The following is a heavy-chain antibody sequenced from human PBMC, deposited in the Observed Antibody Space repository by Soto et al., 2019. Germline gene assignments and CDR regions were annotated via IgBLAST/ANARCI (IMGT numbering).Heavy chain of an antibody. J-gene: IGHJ6*02. D-gene: IGHD2-8*01. Sequence: SGPTLVKPTQTLTLTCTFSGFSLSPSGVGVGWIRQPPGQALEWLALIYWNDDQRYSPSLKRRLTLTQHTSKNQVVLTMTNVVPVDTATYYCAREYCTNDVCPIPNTNYYYYYGMDVWGQGTTVTVSS. V-gene: IGHV2-5*01. CDR1: GFSLSPSGVG. CDR3: AREYCTNDVCPIPNTNYYYYYGMDV. CDR2: IYWNDDQ.